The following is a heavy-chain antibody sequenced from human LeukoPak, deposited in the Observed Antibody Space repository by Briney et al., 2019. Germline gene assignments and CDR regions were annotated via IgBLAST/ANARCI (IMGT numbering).Heavy chain of an antibody. CDR2: IYPGDSET. CDR3: ARSPNYYYGRSGYSAALDY. D-gene: IGHD3-22*01. CDR1: GYSFTSYW. Sequence: GESLKISCKGAGYSFTSYWIGWVRQMARKGLEWMGIIYPGDSETRYSPSFQGQVTFSADKSIITAYLQWSSLKASDTAMYYCARSPNYYYGRSGYSAALDYWGQGTLVTVSS. J-gene: IGHJ4*02. V-gene: IGHV5-51*01.